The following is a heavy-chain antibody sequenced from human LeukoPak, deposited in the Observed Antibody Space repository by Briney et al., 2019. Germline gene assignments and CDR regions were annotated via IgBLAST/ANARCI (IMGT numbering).Heavy chain of an antibody. V-gene: IGHV5-51*01. CDR2: IYPGDSDT. Sequence: GESLKISCKGSGYSFTSYWIGWLRQRPGKGLEWMGIIYPGDSDTRYSPSFQGQVTISADKSISTAYLQWSSLKASDTGMYYCARHPVPRLPAAEYNWFDPWGQGNLVTVSS. CDR1: GYSFTSYW. CDR3: ARHPVPRLPAAEYNWFDP. J-gene: IGHJ5*02. D-gene: IGHD2-2*01.